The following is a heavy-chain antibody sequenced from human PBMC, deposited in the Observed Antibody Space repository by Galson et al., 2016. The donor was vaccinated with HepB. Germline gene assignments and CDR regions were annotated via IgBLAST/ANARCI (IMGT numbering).Heavy chain of an antibody. CDR3: ARLTTASRPGEPFDS. Sequence: SVKVSCKVSGGAFSGYAISWVRQAPGQGLEWMAGIIPIFGITNIAQKFQGRVTVTADDSTSTAYMELSSLKSDDTAVYYCARLTTASRPGEPFDSWGQGTLVTVSS. J-gene: IGHJ4*02. CDR2: IIPIFGIT. CDR1: GGAFSGYA. V-gene: IGHV1-69*13. D-gene: IGHD4-11*01.